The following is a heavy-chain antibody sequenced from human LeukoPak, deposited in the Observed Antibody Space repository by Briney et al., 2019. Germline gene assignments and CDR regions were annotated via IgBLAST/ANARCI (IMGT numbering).Heavy chain of an antibody. CDR1: GGSISSGGYS. CDR2: IYHSGST. D-gene: IGHD3-10*01. J-gene: IGHJ4*02. V-gene: IGHV4-30-2*01. Sequence: SETLSLTCAVSGGSISSGGYSWSWIRQPPGKGLEWIGYIYHSGSTYYNPSLKSRVTISVDRSKNQFSLKLSSVTAADTAVYYCARANFAGSYYFDYWGQGTLVTVSS. CDR3: ARANFAGSYYFDY.